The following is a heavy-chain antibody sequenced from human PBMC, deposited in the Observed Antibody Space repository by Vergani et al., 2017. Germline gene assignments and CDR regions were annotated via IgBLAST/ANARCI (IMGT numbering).Heavy chain of an antibody. D-gene: IGHD6-13*01. CDR2: IRYDESNK. CDR1: GVAFSSYA. J-gene: IGHJ5*02. Sequence: QVQLVESGGGVVQPGGSLRLSCAASGVAFSSYAMHWVRQAPGKGLEWVTFIRYDESNKYYADSVKGRFTISRDNPKNTLYLQMNSLRAEDTAVYYCAKPAGGNWCDPWGQRTLVTVSS. CDR3: AKPAGGNWCDP. V-gene: IGHV3-30*02.